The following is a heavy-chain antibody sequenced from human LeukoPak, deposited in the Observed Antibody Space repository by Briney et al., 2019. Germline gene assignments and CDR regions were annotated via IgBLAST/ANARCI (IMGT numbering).Heavy chain of an antibody. V-gene: IGHV1-46*01. Sequence: ASVKVSCKASGYTFTSYYMHWVRQAPGQGLEWMGIINPSGGSTSYAQKFQGRVTMTRDTSISTAYMELSRLRSDDTAVYYCATAVPAASFDYWGQGTLVTVSS. CDR3: ATAVPAASFDY. CDR2: INPSGGST. J-gene: IGHJ4*02. D-gene: IGHD2-2*01. CDR1: GYTFTSYY.